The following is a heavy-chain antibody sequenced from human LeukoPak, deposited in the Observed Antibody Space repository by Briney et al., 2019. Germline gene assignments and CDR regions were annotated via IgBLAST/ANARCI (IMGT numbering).Heavy chain of an antibody. J-gene: IGHJ3*02. CDR2: INPNSGGT. Sequence: ASVKVSCKASGYTFTGYYMHWVRQAPGQGLEWMGWINPNSGGTNYAHKFQGRVTMTRDTSISTAYMELSRLRSDDTAVYYCAIEVVVIATDAFDIWGQGTMVTVSS. D-gene: IGHD2-21*01. V-gene: IGHV1-2*02. CDR3: AIEVVVIATDAFDI. CDR1: GYTFTGYY.